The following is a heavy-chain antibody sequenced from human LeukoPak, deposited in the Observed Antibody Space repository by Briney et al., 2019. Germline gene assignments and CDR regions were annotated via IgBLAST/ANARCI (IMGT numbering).Heavy chain of an antibody. D-gene: IGHD3-22*01. J-gene: IGHJ4*02. CDR1: AFTFSSYW. V-gene: IGHV3-7*01. CDR3: VRDSYSRDLDY. CDR2: IKEDGSEQ. Sequence: GGSLRLSCAASAFTFSSYWMSWVRQAPGQGLEWVANIKEDGSEQYYVDSLKGRFTISRDNAKNSLYLQMNSLRAEDTAVYYCVRDSYSRDLDYWGQGTLVTVSP.